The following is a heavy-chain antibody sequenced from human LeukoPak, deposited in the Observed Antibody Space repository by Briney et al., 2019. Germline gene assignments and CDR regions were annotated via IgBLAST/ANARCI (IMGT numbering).Heavy chain of an antibody. CDR2: INPSSGGT. CDR3: ASLKNYYDSSGYLVTDAFDI. V-gene: IGHV1-2*02. J-gene: IGHJ3*02. D-gene: IGHD3-22*01. CDR1: GYTFTGYY. Sequence: ASVKVSCKTSGYTFTGYYMHWVRQAPGQGLEWMGWINPSSGGTNYAQKFQGRVTMTRDTSITTAYMELSRLTSDDTAVYYCASLKNYYDSSGYLVTDAFDIWGQGTMVTVSS.